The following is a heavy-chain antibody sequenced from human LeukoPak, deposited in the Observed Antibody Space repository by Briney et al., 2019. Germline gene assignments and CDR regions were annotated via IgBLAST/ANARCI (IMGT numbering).Heavy chain of an antibody. CDR2: IRSKANSYAT. D-gene: IGHD1-26*01. Sequence: GGSLKLPCAASGFTFSGSAMHWVRQASGKGLEWVGRIRSKANSYATAYAASVKGRFTISRDDSKNTAYLQMNSLKTEDTAVYYCTSRFIVGATKTFDYWGQGTLVTVSS. CDR3: TSRFIVGATKTFDY. V-gene: IGHV3-73*01. CDR1: GFTFSGSA. J-gene: IGHJ4*02.